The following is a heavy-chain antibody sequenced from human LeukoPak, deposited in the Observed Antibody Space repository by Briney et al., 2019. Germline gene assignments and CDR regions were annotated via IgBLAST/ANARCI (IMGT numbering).Heavy chain of an antibody. CDR1: GYTFTGYY. J-gene: IGHJ4*02. CDR2: INPNSGGT. Sequence: ASVKVSCKASGYTFTGYYMHWVRQAPGQGLEWMGWINPNSGGTNYAQKFQGRVTMTRDTSISTAYMELSRLRSDDTAVYYCARDQNPNWSGLSCSSGLFDYGGKGTLVTVSS. CDR3: ARDQNPNWSGLSCSSGLFDY. D-gene: IGHD2-15*01. V-gene: IGHV1-2*02.